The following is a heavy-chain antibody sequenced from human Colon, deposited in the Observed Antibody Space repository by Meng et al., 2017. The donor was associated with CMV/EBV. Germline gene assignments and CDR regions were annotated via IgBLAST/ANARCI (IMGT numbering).Heavy chain of an antibody. CDR2: TNYRSKWNN. D-gene: IGHD1-1*01. CDR3: VRNNWNDPPY. V-gene: IGHV6-1*01. Sequence: CASSGDSVSSNSASWHWIRQPPSRGLEWLGKTNYRSKWNNDYAVSVKSRITINPDTSKNQFSLQLNSVTPEDTAVYYCVRNNWNDPPYWGQGTLVTVSS. J-gene: IGHJ4*02. CDR1: GDSVSSNSAS.